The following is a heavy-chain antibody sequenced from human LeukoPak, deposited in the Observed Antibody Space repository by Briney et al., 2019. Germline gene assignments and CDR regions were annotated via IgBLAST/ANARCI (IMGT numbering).Heavy chain of an antibody. CDR3: ASSRYDSSGYYGIIGY. CDR2: IRYDGSNK. J-gene: IGHJ4*02. V-gene: IGHV3-30*02. Sequence: GGSLRLSCAASGFTFSSYGMHWVRQAPGKGLEWVAFIRYDGSNKYYADSVKGRFTISRDNSKNTLYLQMNSLRAEDTALYYCASSRYDSSGYYGIIGYWGQGTLVTVSS. D-gene: IGHD3-22*01. CDR1: GFTFSSYG.